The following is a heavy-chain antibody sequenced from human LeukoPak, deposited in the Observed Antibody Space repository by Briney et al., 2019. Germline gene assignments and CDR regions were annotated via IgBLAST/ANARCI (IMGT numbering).Heavy chain of an antibody. CDR3: ARRNYGDYGFDY. J-gene: IGHJ4*02. CDR2: IYYSGST. D-gene: IGHD4-17*01. V-gene: IGHV4-61*05. CDR1: GGSISSGSYY. Sequence: SETLSLTCTVSGGSISSGSYYWGWIRQPPGKGLEWIGYIYYSGSTNYNPSLKSRVTISVDTSKNQFSLKLSSVTAADTAVYYCARRNYGDYGFDYWGQGTLVTVSS.